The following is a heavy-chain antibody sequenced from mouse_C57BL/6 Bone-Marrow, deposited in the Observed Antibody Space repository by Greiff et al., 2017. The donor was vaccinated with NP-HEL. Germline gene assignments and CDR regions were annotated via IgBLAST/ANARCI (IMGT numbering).Heavy chain of an antibody. CDR3: VRHGGSSAHWYFDV. J-gene: IGHJ1*03. Sequence: GGGLVQPKGSLKLSCAASGFSFNTYAMNWVRQAPGKGLEWVARIRSKSNNYATYYADSVKDRFTISRDDSESMLYLQMNNLKTEDTAMYYGVRHGGSSAHWYFDVWGTGTTVTVSS. D-gene: IGHD1-1*01. CDR2: IRSKSNNYAT. CDR1: GFSFNTYA. V-gene: IGHV10-1*01.